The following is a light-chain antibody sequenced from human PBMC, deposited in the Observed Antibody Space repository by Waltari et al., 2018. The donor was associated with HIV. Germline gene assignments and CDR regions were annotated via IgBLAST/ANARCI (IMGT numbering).Light chain of an antibody. V-gene: IGLV2-11*01. Sequence: QSALKQTRSVSGSPGQSVTISCTGTSSDVGDYNSVDGYQQHPGKAPKLMIYDVSKWPSGVPDRFSGSKSGNTASLTISGLQAEDEADYYCCSYAGTYTYVFGTGTKVTVL. CDR2: DVS. CDR3: CSYAGTYTYV. CDR1: SSDVGDYNS. J-gene: IGLJ1*01.